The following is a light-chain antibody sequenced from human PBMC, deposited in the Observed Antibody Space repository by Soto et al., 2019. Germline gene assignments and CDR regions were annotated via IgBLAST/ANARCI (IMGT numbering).Light chain of an antibody. CDR1: SSDVGGYNY. CDR3: SSYVGGNNLL. CDR2: EVD. J-gene: IGLJ3*02. Sequence: QSVLTQPPSASGSPGQSVTISCTGTSSDVGGYNYDSWYKQHPGTVRSLLIYEVDKRTSGVPDRFSGSKSGNAASLPVSGLQAEDDADDYCSSYVGGNNLLFGGGTKVTVL. V-gene: IGLV2-8*01.